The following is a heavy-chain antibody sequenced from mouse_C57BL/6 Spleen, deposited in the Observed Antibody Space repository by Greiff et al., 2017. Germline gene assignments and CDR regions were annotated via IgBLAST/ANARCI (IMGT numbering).Heavy chain of an antibody. CDR2: ISSGSSTI. CDR3: ARRDYGSLDY. J-gene: IGHJ2*01. D-gene: IGHD1-1*01. CDR1: GFTFSDHG. Sequence: QGVESGGGLVKPGGSLKLSCAASGFTFSDHGMHWVRQAPEKGLEWVAYISSGSSTIYYEDTVKGRFTISRDNAKKTLFLQMTSLRSEDTAMYYCARRDYGSLDYWGQGTTLTVSS. V-gene: IGHV5-17*01.